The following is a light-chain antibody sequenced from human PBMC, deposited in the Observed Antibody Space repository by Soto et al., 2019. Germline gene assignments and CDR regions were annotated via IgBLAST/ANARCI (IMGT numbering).Light chain of an antibody. CDR3: QQHGSSPRT. Sequence: EIVMTQSPATLSVSPGERATLSCRASQSVSNSYLAWYQQKPGQAPRLLIYGASSRAAGIPDRFSGSGSVTDFTLTISRLEPEDFAVYFCQQHGSSPRTFGQGTKVDIK. V-gene: IGKV3-20*01. CDR1: QSVSNSY. CDR2: GAS. J-gene: IGKJ1*01.